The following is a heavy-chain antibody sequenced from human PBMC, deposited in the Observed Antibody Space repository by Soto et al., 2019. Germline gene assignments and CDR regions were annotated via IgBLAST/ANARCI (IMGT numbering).Heavy chain of an antibody. D-gene: IGHD3-10*01. CDR3: ARAGVWFGERGTQCYFDY. V-gene: IGHV1-69*12. CDR1: VGTFSSYA. J-gene: IGHJ4*02. CDR2: IIPIFGTA. Sequence: QVQLVQSGAEVKKPGSSVKVSCKASVGTFSSYAISWLRQAPGQGLEWMGGIIPIFGTANYAQKFKGRVTIPAHESTRTAYMEVSRLRSEAPAVYYCARAGVWFGERGTQCYFDYWGQGTIVTVS.